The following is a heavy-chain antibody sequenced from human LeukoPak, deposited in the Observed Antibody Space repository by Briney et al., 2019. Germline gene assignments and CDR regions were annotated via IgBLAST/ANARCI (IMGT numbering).Heavy chain of an antibody. CDR1: GFTVSSNY. V-gene: IGHV3-53*01. CDR2: IYSGGST. D-gene: IGHD3-22*01. J-gene: IGHJ4*02. CDR3: AKHRFESGGYHSTD. Sequence: GGSLRLSCAASGFTVSSNYMSWVRQAPGKGLEWVSVIYSGGSTYYADSVKGRFTISRDNSKNTLYLQMNSLRDEGTAVYYCAKHRFESGGYHSTDWGQGTLVTVSS.